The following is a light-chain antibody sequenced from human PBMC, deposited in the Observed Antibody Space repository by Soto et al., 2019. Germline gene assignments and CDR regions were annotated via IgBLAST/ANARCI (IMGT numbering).Light chain of an antibody. V-gene: IGKV1-27*01. J-gene: IGKJ1*01. CDR3: QKYNRAPRT. Sequence: DIQMTQSPSSLSASIGDRVTITCRASQDISNFLAWYQQKPGKAPKVLIYAASSLQSGAPSWFSGSGSGTDFTLTISSLQPEDVATYYCQKYNRAPRTFGQGTEVEIK. CDR1: QDISNF. CDR2: AAS.